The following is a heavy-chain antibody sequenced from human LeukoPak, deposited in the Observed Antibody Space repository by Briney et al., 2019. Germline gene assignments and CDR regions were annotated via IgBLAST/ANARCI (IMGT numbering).Heavy chain of an antibody. CDR3: ARDPSSSGSYDY. J-gene: IGHJ4*02. V-gene: IGHV3-11*06. D-gene: IGHD1-26*01. CDR1: GFTFSDYY. CDR2: ISSSSSYT. Sequence: GGSLRLSCAASGFTFSDYYMSWIRQAPGKGLEWVSYISSSSSYTNYADSVKGRFTISRDNAKNSLYLQMNSLRAEDTAVYYCARDPSSSGSYDYWGQGTLVTVSS.